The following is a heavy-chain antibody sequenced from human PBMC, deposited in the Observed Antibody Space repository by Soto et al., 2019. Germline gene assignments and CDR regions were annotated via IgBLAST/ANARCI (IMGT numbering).Heavy chain of an antibody. V-gene: IGHV3-66*01. CDR3: ARARYGDYQGGMDV. J-gene: IGHJ6*02. CDR2: IYSGGST. CDR1: GFTVSSNY. Sequence: EVQLVESGGGLVKPGGSLRLSCAASGFTVSSNYMSWVRQAPGKGLEWVSVIYSGGSTYYADSVKGRFTISRDNSKNTLYLQMNSLGAEDTAVYYCARARYGDYQGGMDVWGQGTTVTVSS. D-gene: IGHD4-17*01.